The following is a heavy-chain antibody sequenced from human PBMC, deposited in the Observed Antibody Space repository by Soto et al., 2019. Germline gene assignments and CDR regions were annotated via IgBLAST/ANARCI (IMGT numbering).Heavy chain of an antibody. CDR2: IYYSGST. V-gene: IGHV4-59*01. J-gene: IGHJ4*01. CDR3: ARGSDGYRFSD. D-gene: IGHD5-12*01. Sequence: PSETLSLTCSVSAGSTSSDYWSWIQQPPGKGLEWIGYIYYSGSTNYNPSLKSRVTMSVDTSKNRFSLRLSSVTAADTAVYYCARGSDGYRFSDWGHGTLVTVSS. CDR1: AGSTSSDY.